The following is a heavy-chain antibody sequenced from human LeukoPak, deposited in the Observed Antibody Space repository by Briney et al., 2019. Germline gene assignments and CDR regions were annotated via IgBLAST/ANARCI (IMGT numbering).Heavy chain of an antibody. Sequence: SETLSLTCTVSGGFISSSSYYWGWIRQPPGKGLEWIGSIYYSGSTYYNPSLKSRVTISVDTSKNQFSLKLSSVTAADTAVYYCARHPSSNWFDPWGQGTLVTVSS. CDR3: ARHPSSNWFDP. CDR1: GGFISSSSYY. J-gene: IGHJ5*02. V-gene: IGHV4-39*01. CDR2: IYYSGST.